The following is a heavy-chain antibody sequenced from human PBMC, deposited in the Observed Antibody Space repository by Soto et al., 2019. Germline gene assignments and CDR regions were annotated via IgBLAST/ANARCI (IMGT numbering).Heavy chain of an antibody. CDR1: GGSFSGYY. CDR2: INHSGST. CDR3: ARGSGTTGTTSGYYYGMDV. V-gene: IGHV4-34*01. Sequence: PSETLSLTCAVYGGSFSGYYWSWIRQPPGKGLEWIGEINHSGSTNYNPSLKSRVTISVDTSKNQFSLKLSSVTAADTAVYYCARGSGTTGTTSGYYYGMDVWGQGTTVTVSS. D-gene: IGHD1-1*01. J-gene: IGHJ6*02.